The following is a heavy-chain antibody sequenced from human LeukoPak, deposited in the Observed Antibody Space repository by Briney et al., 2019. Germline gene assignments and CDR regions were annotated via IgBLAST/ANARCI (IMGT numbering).Heavy chain of an antibody. CDR1: GGSISSSSYY. V-gene: IGHV4-39*07. Sequence: SETLSLTCTVSGGSISSSSYYWGWIRQPPGKGLEWIGSIYYSGSTNYNPSLKSRVTISVDTSKNQFSLKLSSVTAADTAVYYCASSSEYSSSEFDYWGQGTLVTVSS. CDR3: ASSSEYSSSEFDY. D-gene: IGHD6-6*01. J-gene: IGHJ4*02. CDR2: IYYSGST.